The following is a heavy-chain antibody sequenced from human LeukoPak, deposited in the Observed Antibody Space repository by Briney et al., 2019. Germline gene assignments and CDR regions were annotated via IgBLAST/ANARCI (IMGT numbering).Heavy chain of an antibody. D-gene: IGHD1-7*01. CDR1: GGTFSSYA. V-gene: IGHV1-69*05. J-gene: IGHJ4*02. Sequence: ASVKVSCKASGGTFSSYAISWVRQAPGQGLEWMGGIIPIFGTANYAQKFQGRVTITTDESTSTAYMELSSLRSEDTAVYYCARGDNWNSVFFDYWGQGTLVTVSS. CDR3: ARGDNWNSVFFDY. CDR2: IIPIFGTA.